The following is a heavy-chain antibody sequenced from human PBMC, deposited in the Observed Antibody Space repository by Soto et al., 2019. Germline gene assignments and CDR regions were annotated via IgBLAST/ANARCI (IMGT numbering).Heavy chain of an antibody. CDR1: GGTFSSYA. J-gene: IGHJ4*02. CDR2: IIPIFGTA. D-gene: IGHD4-4*01. V-gene: IGHV1-69*06. Sequence: QVQLVQSGAEVKKPGSSVKVSCKASGGTFSSYAISWVRQAPGQGIEWMGGIIPIFGTANYAQKFQGRVTITAHKSSSTAYMELSILRSEDTAVYDCASNGYNNALDFDYWGQGTLVTVSS. CDR3: ASNGYNNALDFDY.